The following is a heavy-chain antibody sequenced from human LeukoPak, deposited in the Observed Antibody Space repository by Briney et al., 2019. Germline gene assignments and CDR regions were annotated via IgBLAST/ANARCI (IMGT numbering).Heavy chain of an antibody. D-gene: IGHD2-15*01. J-gene: IGHJ4*02. CDR3: ARAMIAADY. Sequence: GGSLRLSCAASGFTFSSYAMSWVRQAPGKGLEWVSGIGISGGSTYYADSVKGRFTISRDNSKNTLYLQMDSLRAEDTAVYYCARAMIAADYWGQGTLVTVSS. CDR2: IGISGGST. CDR1: GFTFSSYA. V-gene: IGHV3-23*01.